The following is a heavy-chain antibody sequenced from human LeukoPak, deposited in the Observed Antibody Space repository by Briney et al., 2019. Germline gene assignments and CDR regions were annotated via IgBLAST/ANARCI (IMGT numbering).Heavy chain of an antibody. D-gene: IGHD3-3*01. CDR1: GYTFTGYY. Sequence: ASVKLSCKASGYTFTGYYMHWVRDAPGQGLELMGLINPNSGGTNYAQKFQGRVTMTRDTSISTAYMELCRRRSDDTAVYYCARDRDFAFFDYWGQGTLVTVSS. CDR3: ARDRDFAFFDY. J-gene: IGHJ4*02. CDR2: INPNSGGT. V-gene: IGHV1-2*02.